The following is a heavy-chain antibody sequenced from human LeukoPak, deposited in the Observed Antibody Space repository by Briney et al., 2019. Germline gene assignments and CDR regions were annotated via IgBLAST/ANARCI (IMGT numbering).Heavy chain of an antibody. CDR2: IRYDGSNK. V-gene: IGHV3-30*02. Sequence: GGSLRLSCAASGFTFSSYGMHWVRQAPGKGLEWVAFIRYDGSNKYYADSVKGRFTISRDNSKNTLYLQMNSLRAEDTAVYYCAKPGAAGTGYYYYMDVWGKGTTVTIPS. CDR1: GFTFSSYG. CDR3: AKPGAAGTGYYYYMDV. J-gene: IGHJ6*03. D-gene: IGHD6-13*01.